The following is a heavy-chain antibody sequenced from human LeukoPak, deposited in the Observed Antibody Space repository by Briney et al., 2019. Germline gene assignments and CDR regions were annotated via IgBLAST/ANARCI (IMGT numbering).Heavy chain of an antibody. Sequence: KTSETLSLTCTVSGGSISSYYWSWIRQPPGKGLEWIGYIYYSGSTNYNSSLKSRVTISVDTSKNQFSLKLSSVTAADTAVYYCARGIAAAAAKYYYYYYMDVWGKGTTVTVSS. CDR3: ARGIAAAAAKYYYYYYMDV. CDR2: IYYSGST. J-gene: IGHJ6*03. CDR1: GGSISSYY. D-gene: IGHD6-13*01. V-gene: IGHV4-59*01.